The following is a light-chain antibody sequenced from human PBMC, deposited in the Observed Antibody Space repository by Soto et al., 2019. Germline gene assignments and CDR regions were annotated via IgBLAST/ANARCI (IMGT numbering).Light chain of an antibody. CDR2: EVS. CDR1: SSDIGGYDY. CDR3: VSYAGSNIWM. Sequence: QSALTQPPSASGSPGQSVTISCTGTSSDIGGYDYDSWYQQHPGKTPKFMIYEVSKRPSGVPDRFSGSKSGNTASLTVSGLQAEDEADYYCVSYAGSNIWMFGGGTQLTVL. J-gene: IGLJ3*02. V-gene: IGLV2-8*01.